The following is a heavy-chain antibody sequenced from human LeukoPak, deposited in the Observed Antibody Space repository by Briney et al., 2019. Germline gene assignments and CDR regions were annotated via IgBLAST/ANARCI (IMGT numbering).Heavy chain of an antibody. Sequence: GGSLRLSCAASGFTVSSNYMGWVRQAPGKGLEWVSVIYSGGSTYYADSVKGRFTISRDNSKNTLYLQMNSLRAEDTAVYYCARDTPHDSSGYYYFGQGTLVTVSS. D-gene: IGHD3-22*01. J-gene: IGHJ4*02. CDR1: GFTVSSNY. CDR2: IYSGGST. V-gene: IGHV3-66*01. CDR3: ARDTPHDSSGYYY.